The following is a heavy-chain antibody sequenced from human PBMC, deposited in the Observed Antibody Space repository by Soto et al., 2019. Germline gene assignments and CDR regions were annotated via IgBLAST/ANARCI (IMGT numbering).Heavy chain of an antibody. CDR2: IDPSDSYT. CDR3: ARHRPYCSSTSCYEKNWFDP. J-gene: IGHJ5*02. CDR1: GYSFTSYW. V-gene: IGHV5-10-1*01. Sequence: GESLKISCKGSGYSFTSYWISWVRQMPGKGLEWMGRIDPSDSYTNYSPSFQGHVTISADKSISTAYLQWSSLKASDTAMYYCARHRPYCSSTSCYEKNWFDPWGQGTLVTVSS. D-gene: IGHD2-2*01.